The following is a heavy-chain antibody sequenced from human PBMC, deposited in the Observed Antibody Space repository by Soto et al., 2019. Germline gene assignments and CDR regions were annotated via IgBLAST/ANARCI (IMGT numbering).Heavy chain of an antibody. J-gene: IGHJ4*02. V-gene: IGHV3-30*03. CDR2: ISDDGSTL. Sequence: QVQLVESGGGFVQPGKSLRLSCAVSGFTFRTYGMHWVRQAPRKGLEWLAFISDDGSTLYYADSLKGRFTISRDNSKNTLHLQMTRLGVEDTAVYYCARDPPDGDYFFDYWGQGTLVTVSS. D-gene: IGHD4-17*01. CDR3: ARDPPDGDYFFDY. CDR1: GFTFRTYG.